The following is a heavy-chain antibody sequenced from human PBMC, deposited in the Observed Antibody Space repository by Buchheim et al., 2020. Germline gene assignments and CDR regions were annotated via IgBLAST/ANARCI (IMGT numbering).Heavy chain of an antibody. CDR2: INPNSGGT. V-gene: IGHV1-2*04. Sequence: QVQLVQSGAEVKKPGASVKVSCKASGYTFTGYYMHWVRQAPGQGLEWMGWINPNSGGTNYAKKFQGWVTMTRETSISTAYMELSRLRSDDTAVYYCARAVAGKEFDYWGQGTL. CDR1: GYTFTGYY. J-gene: IGHJ4*02. CDR3: ARAVAGKEFDY. D-gene: IGHD6-19*01.